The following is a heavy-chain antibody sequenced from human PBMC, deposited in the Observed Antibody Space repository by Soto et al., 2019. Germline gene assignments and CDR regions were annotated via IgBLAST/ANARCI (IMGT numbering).Heavy chain of an antibody. CDR3: ASNSYGYTFYDN. D-gene: IGHD5-18*01. V-gene: IGHV4-30-4*01. Sequence: SETLSLTCTVSGGSISSGDYYWSWIRQPPGKGLEWIGYIYYSGSTYYNPSLKSRVTISVDTSKNQFSLKLSSVTAADKAVYYCASNSYGYTFYDNWGQRTLVTVS. CDR1: GGSISSGDYY. CDR2: IYYSGST. J-gene: IGHJ4*02.